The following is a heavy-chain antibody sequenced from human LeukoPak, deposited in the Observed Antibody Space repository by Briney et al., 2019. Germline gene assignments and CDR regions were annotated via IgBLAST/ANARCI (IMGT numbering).Heavy chain of an antibody. Sequence: SETLSLTCTVSGGSISSYYWSWIRQPAGKGLEWIGRIYTSGSTNYNPSLKSRVTMSVDTSKNQFSLKLSSVTAADTAVYYCAVTYYDFWSGSDYFDYWGQGTLVTVSS. CDR3: AVTYYDFWSGSDYFDY. CDR1: GGSISSYY. D-gene: IGHD3-3*01. CDR2: IYTSGST. J-gene: IGHJ4*02. V-gene: IGHV4-4*07.